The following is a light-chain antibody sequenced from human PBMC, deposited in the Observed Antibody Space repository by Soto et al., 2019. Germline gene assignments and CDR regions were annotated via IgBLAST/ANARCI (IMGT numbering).Light chain of an antibody. CDR1: QSISNW. CDR2: DVS. V-gene: IGKV1-5*01. Sequence: DVQMTQSPSTLSASVGDRVTITCRASQSISNWLAWYQQKPGKAPTLLIYDVSRLESGVPSRFSGSGSGTEFTLTISSLQPDDFATYYCQHYNSYSEAFGQGTKVDIK. J-gene: IGKJ1*01. CDR3: QHYNSYSEA.